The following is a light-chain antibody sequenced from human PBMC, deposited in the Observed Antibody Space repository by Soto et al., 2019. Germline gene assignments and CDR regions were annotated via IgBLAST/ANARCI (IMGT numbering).Light chain of an antibody. CDR2: DAS. CDR1: QSVSTY. CDR3: QQYNSWPLT. Sequence: ELTQSPATLSGSPGERVTLSWRASQSVSTYLAWYKQKPGQAPRLLSYDASSRATGIPARFSGSGSGTEFTLTISSLEPDDFEVYYCQQYNSWPLTFGGGTQVEIK. V-gene: IGKV3-11*01. J-gene: IGKJ4*02.